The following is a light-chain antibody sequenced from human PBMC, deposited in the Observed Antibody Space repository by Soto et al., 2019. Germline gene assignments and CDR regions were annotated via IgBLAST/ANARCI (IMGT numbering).Light chain of an antibody. CDR3: AAWADSLNGVV. V-gene: IGLV1-44*01. J-gene: IGLJ2*01. Sequence: QSVLTQPPSASGTPGQRVTISCSGSSSNIGSNSVNWYQQLPGTAPKLLMYSSNQRPSGVPDRLSGSKSGTSASLAISGLQSEDEADYYCAAWADSLNGVVFGGGTKLTVL. CDR2: SSN. CDR1: SSNIGSNS.